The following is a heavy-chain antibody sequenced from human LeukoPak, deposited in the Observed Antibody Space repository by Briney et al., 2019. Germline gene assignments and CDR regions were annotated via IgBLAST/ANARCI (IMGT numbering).Heavy chain of an antibody. Sequence: PGGSLRLSCAASGVTVSNSFMLWVRQAPGKGLEWVSLIYSGGDTHYADSVKGRFTISRDNSKNTLYLQMNNLRAEDTAVYYCARDPPAVAINTYGWGQGTLVTVSS. CDR1: GVTVSNSF. CDR3: ARDPPAVAINTYG. CDR2: IYSGGDT. D-gene: IGHD5-24*01. V-gene: IGHV3-66*01. J-gene: IGHJ4*02.